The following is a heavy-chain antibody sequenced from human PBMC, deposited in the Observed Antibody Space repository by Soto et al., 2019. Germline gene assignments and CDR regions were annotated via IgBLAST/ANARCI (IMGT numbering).Heavy chain of an antibody. V-gene: IGHV1-3*01. J-gene: IGHJ6*02. Sequence: ASVKVSCKAPGYTFTSYAMHWVRQAPGQRLEWMGWINAGNGNTKYSQKFQGRVTITRDTSASTAYMELSSLRSEDTAVYYCARDGCGGDCYSNYYGMDVWGQGTTVTVSS. CDR2: INAGNGNT. CDR3: ARDGCGGDCYSNYYGMDV. D-gene: IGHD2-21*02. CDR1: GYTFTSYA.